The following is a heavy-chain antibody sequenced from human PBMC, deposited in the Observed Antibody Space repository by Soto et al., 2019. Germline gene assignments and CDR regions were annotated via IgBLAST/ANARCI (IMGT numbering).Heavy chain of an antibody. Sequence: EVQLVESGGGLVQPGGSLRLSCAASGFTVSSYWMHWVRQAPGKGLLWVSRINSDGRSTSYADSVKGRFTISRDNAKNTLYLQMNSLRAEDTAVYYCARHLAGNRAYWGQGTLVTFSS. J-gene: IGHJ1*01. CDR2: INSDGRST. V-gene: IGHV3-74*01. CDR3: ARHLAGNRAY. CDR1: GFTVSSYW. D-gene: IGHD3-3*02.